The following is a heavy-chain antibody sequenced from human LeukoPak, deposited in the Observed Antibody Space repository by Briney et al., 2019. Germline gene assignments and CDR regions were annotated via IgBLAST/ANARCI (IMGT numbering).Heavy chain of an antibody. J-gene: IGHJ4*02. CDR2: ISGSGSTT. Sequence: GGSLRLSCAASRFTFRSYAMTWVRQAPGKGLEWVSGISGSGSTTDYADSVKGRFTISRDDSKNSLYLQMNSLRAEDTAVYYCARGGAARPDYWGRGTLVTVSS. CDR3: ARGGAARPDY. V-gene: IGHV3-23*01. CDR1: RFTFRSYA. D-gene: IGHD6-6*01.